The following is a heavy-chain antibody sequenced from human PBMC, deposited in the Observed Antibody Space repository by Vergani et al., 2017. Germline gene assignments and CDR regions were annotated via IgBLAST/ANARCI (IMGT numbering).Heavy chain of an antibody. CDR2: IYTSGST. J-gene: IGHJ4*02. V-gene: IGHV4-61*02. CDR3: ARGSGGLFDY. Sequence: QVQLQESGPGLVKPSQTLSLTCTVSGGSISSGSYYWSWIRQPAGKGLEWIGRIYTSGSTNYNPSLKSRVPISVDTSKNQFSLKLSSVTAADTAVYYCARGSGGLFDYWGQGTLVTVSS. D-gene: IGHD3-16*01. CDR1: GGSISSGSYY.